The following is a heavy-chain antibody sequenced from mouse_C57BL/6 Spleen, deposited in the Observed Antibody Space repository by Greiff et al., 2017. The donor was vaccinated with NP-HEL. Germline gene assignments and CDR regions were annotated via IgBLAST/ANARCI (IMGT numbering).Heavy chain of an antibody. CDR3: SRRGALYDYAWFAY. D-gene: IGHD2-4*01. CDR1: GYTFTGYW. V-gene: IGHV1-9*01. J-gene: IGHJ3*01. CDR2: ILPGSGST. Sequence: QVQLKQSGAELMKPGASVKLSCKATGYTFTGYWIEWVKQRPGHGLEWIGEILPGSGSTNYNEKFKGKATFTADTSSNTAYMQLSSLTTEDSAIYYCSRRGALYDYAWFAYWGQGTLVTVSA.